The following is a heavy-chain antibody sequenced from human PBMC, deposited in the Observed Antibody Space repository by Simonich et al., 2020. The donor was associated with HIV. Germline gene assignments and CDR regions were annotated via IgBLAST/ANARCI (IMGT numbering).Heavy chain of an antibody. V-gene: IGHV1-2*04. CDR1: GYRFTGYY. D-gene: IGHD3-16*01. Sequence: QEQLVQSGAEVKKPGASVKVSCKASGYRFTGYYMNWGRQAPGKGLEWMGRINPNITDKNDAQKFQGWVTMTRDTSISTAYVELSGLRSDDTAVYYCASGMMGFDYWGQGTLVTVSS. CDR3: ASGMMGFDY. J-gene: IGHJ4*02. CDR2: INPNITDK.